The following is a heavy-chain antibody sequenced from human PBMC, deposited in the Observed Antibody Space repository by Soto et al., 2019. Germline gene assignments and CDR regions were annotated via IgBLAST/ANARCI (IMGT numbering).Heavy chain of an antibody. J-gene: IGHJ6*04. Sequence: PGESLKICGKGSGYSFTGYSSSWVRQMPAKGLEWMRRIDPIDSYTNYSPSFQGHGTISAEKSISTDYLQWSSLKASDPAMYYCARLSYNWNYHEDQDNYYYSGMEVWGKGTTVTVPS. V-gene: IGHV5-10-1*01. D-gene: IGHD1-7*01. CDR1: GYSFTGYS. CDR3: ARLSYNWNYHEDQDNYYYSGMEV. CDR2: IDPIDSYT.